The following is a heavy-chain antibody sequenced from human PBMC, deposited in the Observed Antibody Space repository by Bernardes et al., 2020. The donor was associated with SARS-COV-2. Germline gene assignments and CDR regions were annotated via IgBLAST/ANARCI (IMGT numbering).Heavy chain of an antibody. CDR3: AGNWYKTQLWFDF. Sequence: PETLSLTCAVYGGSSTGYYWSRIRQTPAKGLEWIVQINYTGTTSYNPSHKSRLTISVDASNNQFSLNLTSVTAADTALYYCAGNWYKTQLWFDFWGQGTLVTDSS. J-gene: IGHJ4*02. CDR1: GGSSTGYY. CDR2: INYTGTT. D-gene: IGHD1-20*01. V-gene: IGHV4-34*01.